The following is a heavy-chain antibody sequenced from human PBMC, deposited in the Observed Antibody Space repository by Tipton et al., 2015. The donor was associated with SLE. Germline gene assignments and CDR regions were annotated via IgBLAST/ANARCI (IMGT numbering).Heavy chain of an antibody. CDR1: GFTFSSYE. Sequence: SLRLSCAASGFTFSSYEMNWVRQAPGKGLVWVSRIKSDVSSTSYADSVKGRFTISRDNAKNTLYLQMNSLRAEDTAVYYCAAASFDYWGQGTLVTVSS. D-gene: IGHD6-25*01. J-gene: IGHJ4*02. CDR2: IKSDVSST. CDR3: AAASFDY. V-gene: IGHV3-74*01.